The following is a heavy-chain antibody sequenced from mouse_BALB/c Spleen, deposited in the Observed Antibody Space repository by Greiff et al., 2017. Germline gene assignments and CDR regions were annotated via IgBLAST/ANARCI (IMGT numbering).Heavy chain of an antibody. D-gene: IGHD3-3*01. CDR3: AKHGGTAGFAY. J-gene: IGHJ3*01. V-gene: IGHV5-12-1*01. Sequence: EVMLVESGGGLVKPGGSLKLSCAASGFAFSSYDMSWVRQTPEKRLEWVAYISSGGGSTYYPDTVKGRFTISRDNAKNTLYLQMSSLKSEDTAMYYCAKHGGTAGFAYWGQGTLVTVSA. CDR1: GFAFSSYD. CDR2: ISSGGGST.